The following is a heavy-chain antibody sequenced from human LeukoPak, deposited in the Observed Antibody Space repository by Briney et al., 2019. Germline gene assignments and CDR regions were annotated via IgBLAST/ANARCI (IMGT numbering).Heavy chain of an antibody. Sequence: KPSEPLSLPCPVSGGSFSNYYWTWTRQPPGKGLEWTGYIFYSGRTNYNLSLKSRVTISQDTSKNQFSLKLTSVTATDTAVYYCARHRYSYGYFDYWGQGTLVAVSS. D-gene: IGHD5-18*01. CDR2: IFYSGRT. CDR1: GGSFSNYY. CDR3: ARHRYSYGYFDY. J-gene: IGHJ4*02. V-gene: IGHV4-59*08.